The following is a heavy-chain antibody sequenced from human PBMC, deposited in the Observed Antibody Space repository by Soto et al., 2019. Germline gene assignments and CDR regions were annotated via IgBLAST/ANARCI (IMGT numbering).Heavy chain of an antibody. Sequence: QVQLVESGGGVVQPGRSLRLSCAASGFTFSSYGMHWVRQAPGKGLEWVAVIWYDGSNKYYADSVKGRFTISRDNSKNTLYLQMNSLRAEDTAVYYCARDNTATRAFDIWGQGTIVTVSS. CDR1: GFTFSSYG. V-gene: IGHV3-33*01. CDR2: IWYDGSNK. D-gene: IGHD4-4*01. CDR3: ARDNTATRAFDI. J-gene: IGHJ3*02.